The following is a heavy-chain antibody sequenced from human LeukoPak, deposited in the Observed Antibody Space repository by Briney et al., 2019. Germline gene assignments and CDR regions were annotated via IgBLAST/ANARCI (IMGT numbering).Heavy chain of an antibody. CDR2: IYYSGST. J-gene: IGHJ4*02. CDR1: GGSISSYY. D-gene: IGHD3-22*01. CDR3: ARQSLGYDSSGYREDFDY. Sequence: KPSETLSLTCTVSGGSISSYYWSWIRQPPGKGLEWIGYIYYSGSTNYNPSLKSRVTISVDTSKNQFSLKLSSVTAADTAVYYCARQSLGYDSSGYREDFDYWGQGTLVTVSS. V-gene: IGHV4-59*08.